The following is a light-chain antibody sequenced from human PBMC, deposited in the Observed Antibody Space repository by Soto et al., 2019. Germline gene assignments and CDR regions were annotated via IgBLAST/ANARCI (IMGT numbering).Light chain of an antibody. CDR2: GAS. V-gene: IGKV3D-15*01. CDR1: QSVGRS. Sequence: EIVMTQSPAALSLSPGEGVTLSCRASQSVGRSLAWYQQRPGQAPRLLIYGASTRATGTPVRFSGIGSGTEFTLTISSLQSEDFVVYYCHQYYEWPLTFGGGTKVAIK. CDR3: HQYYEWPLT. J-gene: IGKJ4*01.